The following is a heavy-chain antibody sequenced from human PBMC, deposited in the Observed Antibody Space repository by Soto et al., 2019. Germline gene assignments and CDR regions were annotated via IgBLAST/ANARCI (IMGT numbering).Heavy chain of an antibody. CDR1: GFTFTSSA. CDR3: AAEDSSGPGLFDY. J-gene: IGHJ4*02. V-gene: IGHV1-58*01. CDR2: IVVGSGNT. D-gene: IGHD6-19*01. Sequence: SVKVSCKASGFTFTSSAVQWVRQARGQRLEWIGWIVVGSGNTNYAQKFQERVTITRDMSTSTAYMELSSLRSEDTAVYYCAAEDSSGPGLFDYWGQGTLVTVSS.